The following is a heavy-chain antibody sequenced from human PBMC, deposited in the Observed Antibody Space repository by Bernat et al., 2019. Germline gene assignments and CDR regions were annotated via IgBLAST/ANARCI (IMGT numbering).Heavy chain of an antibody. CDR2: ISYDGSNK. V-gene: IGHV3-30-3*01. D-gene: IGHD3-3*01. J-gene: IGHJ4*02. Sequence: QVQLVESGGGVVQPGRSLRLSCAASGFTFSSYAMHWVRQAPGKGLEWVAVISYDGSNKYYADSVKGRFTISRDNSKNTLYLQMNSLRAEDTTVYYCASGIPQNDFWSGYYFLDYWGQGTLVTVSS. CDR3: ASGIPQNDFWSGYYFLDY. CDR1: GFTFSSYA.